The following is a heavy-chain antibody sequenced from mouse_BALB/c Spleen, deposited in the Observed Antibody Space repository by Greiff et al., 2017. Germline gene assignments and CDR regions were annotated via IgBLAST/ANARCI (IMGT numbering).Heavy chain of an antibody. D-gene: IGHD2-10*02. V-gene: IGHV3-5*02. CDR1: GISITTGNYR. CDR2: IYYSGTI. J-gene: IGHJ4*01. Sequence: EVKLVESGPGLVKPSQTVSLTCTVTGISITTGNYRWSWIRQFPGNKLEWIGYIYYSGTITYNPSLTSRTTITRDTSKNQFFLEMNSLTAEDTATYYCARYGNYGYAMDYWGQGTSVTVSS. CDR3: ARYGNYGYAMDY.